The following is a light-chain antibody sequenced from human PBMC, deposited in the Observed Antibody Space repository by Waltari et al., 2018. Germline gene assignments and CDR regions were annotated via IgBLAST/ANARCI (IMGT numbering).Light chain of an antibody. CDR3: SSYAGSNNLV. CDR1: GSDVGGYNY. Sequence: QSALTQPPSASGSPGQSVTISCTGSGSDVGGYNYVSWSQQHPGNAPKLMIYEVSQRPSGVPDRFSVSKSGNTASLTVSGLQAEDEADYYCSSYAGSNNLVFGGGTRLTVL. J-gene: IGLJ2*01. CDR2: EVS. V-gene: IGLV2-8*01.